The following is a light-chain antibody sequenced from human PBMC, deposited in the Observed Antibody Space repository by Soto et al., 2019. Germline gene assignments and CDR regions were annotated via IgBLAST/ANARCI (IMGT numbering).Light chain of an antibody. CDR2: GAS. CDR3: QHYGHALWA. Sequence: EVVVTQSPGTLSLSPGERATLSCRASQSVTSDYLAWYQQKPGQSPRLLMSGASRRATGVPNRFSGSGSGTDFTLTISRLDPEDFAVYYCQHYGHALWAFVQGTKVEIK. V-gene: IGKV3-20*01. J-gene: IGKJ1*01. CDR1: QSVTSDY.